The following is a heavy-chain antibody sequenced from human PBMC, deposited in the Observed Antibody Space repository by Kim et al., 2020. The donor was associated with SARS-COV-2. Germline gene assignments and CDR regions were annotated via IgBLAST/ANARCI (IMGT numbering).Heavy chain of an antibody. CDR3: ARGRADGYNPFDY. D-gene: IGHD5-12*01. V-gene: IGHV1-18*01. J-gene: IGHJ4*02. Sequence: AQKLQGRVTMTTDTSTSTAYMELRSLRSDDTAVYYCARGRADGYNPFDYWGQGTLVTVSS.